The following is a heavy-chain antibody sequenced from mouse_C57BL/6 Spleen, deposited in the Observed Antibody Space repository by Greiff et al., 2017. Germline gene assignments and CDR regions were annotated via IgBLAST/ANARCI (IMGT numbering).Heavy chain of an antibody. V-gene: IGHV1-55*01. D-gene: IGHD1-1*01. Sequence: VQLQQPGAELVKPGASVKMSCKASGYTFTSYWITWVKQRPGQGLEWIGDIYPGSGSTNYNEKFKSKATLTVDTSSSTAYMQLSSLTSEDSAVYYCARSIYYYGSSPYYFDYWGKGTTLTVSS. CDR3: ARSIYYYGSSPYYFDY. CDR2: IYPGSGST. J-gene: IGHJ2*01. CDR1: GYTFTSYW.